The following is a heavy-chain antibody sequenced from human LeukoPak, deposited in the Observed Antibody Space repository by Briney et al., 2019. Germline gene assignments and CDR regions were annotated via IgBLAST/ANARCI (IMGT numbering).Heavy chain of an antibody. Sequence: GESLQISCKGSGYSFLSFWIGWVRQMPGKGLEWMGFIYPRDSDTRYSPSFQGQVTISADKSISSAYLQWSSLKASDSAVYYCVKPVGYGSGTSSWDGHYDYWGQGTLVTVSS. CDR3: VKPVGYGSGTSSWDGHYDY. V-gene: IGHV5-51*01. J-gene: IGHJ4*02. D-gene: IGHD3-10*01. CDR2: IYPRDSDT. CDR1: GYSFLSFW.